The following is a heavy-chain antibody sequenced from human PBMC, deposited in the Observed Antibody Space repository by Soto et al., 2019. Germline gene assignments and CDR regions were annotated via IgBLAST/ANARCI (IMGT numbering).Heavy chain of an antibody. Sequence: GESLKISCAASGFTFSSYAMSWVRQAPGKGLEWVSAISGSGGSTYYADSVKGRFTISRDNSKNTLYLQMNSLRAEDTAVYYCAKDRYSYGYYYYYGMDVWGQGTTVTVSS. CDR2: ISGSGGST. V-gene: IGHV3-23*01. D-gene: IGHD5-18*01. J-gene: IGHJ6*02. CDR3: AKDRYSYGYYYYYGMDV. CDR1: GFTFSSYA.